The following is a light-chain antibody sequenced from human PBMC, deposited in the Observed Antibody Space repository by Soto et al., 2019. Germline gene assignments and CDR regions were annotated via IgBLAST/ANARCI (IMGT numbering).Light chain of an antibody. CDR2: GAS. CDR3: QESMAG. CDR1: QSVSSN. J-gene: IGKJ5*01. Sequence: EIVLTQSPATLSVSPGERATLSCRASQSVSSNLAWYQQKPGQAPRLLIYGASTRATDIPARFSGSGSGTEFTLTISSLQSEDFAVYYCQESMAGFGQGTRLEIK. V-gene: IGKV3-15*01.